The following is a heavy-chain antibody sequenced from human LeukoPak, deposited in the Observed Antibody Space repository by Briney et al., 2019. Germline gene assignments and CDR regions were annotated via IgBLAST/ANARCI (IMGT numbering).Heavy chain of an antibody. D-gene: IGHD5-12*01. CDR1: GFTFSSYW. Sequence: GGSLRLSCAASGFTFSSYWISWVRQAPGKGLEWVANIKQDGSEKYYVDSVKGRFTISRDNAKNSLYLQMNSLRAEDTAVYYCARTSRGYVDYWGQGTLVTVSS. CDR2: IKQDGSEK. CDR3: ARTSRGYVDY. V-gene: IGHV3-7*01. J-gene: IGHJ4*02.